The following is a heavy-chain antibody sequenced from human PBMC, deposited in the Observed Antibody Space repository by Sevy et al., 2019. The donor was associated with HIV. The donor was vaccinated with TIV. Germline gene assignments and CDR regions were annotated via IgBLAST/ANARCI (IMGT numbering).Heavy chain of an antibody. D-gene: IGHD3-3*01. CDR2: VHAGNGHT. CDR3: GRWKWGIFGVVTGQFDY. J-gene: IGHJ4*02. Sequence: ASVKVSCKASGYTFSNNAIHWVRQAPGQRLEWMGWVHAGNGHTKFSEKFQDRVTISRDTSATTVYMDLTSLTSEDTGIYYCGRWKWGIFGVVTGQFDYWGQGTLVTVSS. V-gene: IGHV1-3*01. CDR1: GYTFSNNA.